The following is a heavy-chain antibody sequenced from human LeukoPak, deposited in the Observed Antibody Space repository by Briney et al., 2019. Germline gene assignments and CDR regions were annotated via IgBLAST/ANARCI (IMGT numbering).Heavy chain of an antibody. D-gene: IGHD1-26*01. CDR2: IYYSGST. CDR1: GGSISSYY. CDR3: ARGSQWELLTDDAFDI. Sequence: SETLSLTCTVSGGSISSYYWSWIRQPPGKGLEWIGYIYYSGSTNYNPSLKSRVTMSVDTSKNQFSLKLSSVTAADTAVYYCARGSQWELLTDDAFDIWGQGTMVTVSS. J-gene: IGHJ3*02. V-gene: IGHV4-59*12.